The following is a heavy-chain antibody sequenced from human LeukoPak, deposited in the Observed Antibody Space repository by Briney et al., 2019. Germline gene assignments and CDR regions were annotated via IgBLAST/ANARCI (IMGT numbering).Heavy chain of an antibody. Sequence: GGSLRLSWAVSGXTSSSHSVTWVRQAPGKGLDWVSTISPSGGSTFYADSVKGRFAVSRNNSRNTLYLQMNTLRAEDTAVYYCSAQPEALAGGLHYWGQGALVTVSS. CDR1: GXTSSSHS. V-gene: IGHV3-23*01. J-gene: IGHJ4*02. D-gene: IGHD6-19*01. CDR2: ISPSGGST. CDR3: SAQPEALAGGLHY.